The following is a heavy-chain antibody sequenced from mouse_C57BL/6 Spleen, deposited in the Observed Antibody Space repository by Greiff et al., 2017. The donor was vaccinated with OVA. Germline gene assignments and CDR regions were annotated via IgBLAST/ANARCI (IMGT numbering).Heavy chain of an antibody. V-gene: IGHV1-50*01. CDR2: IDPSDSYT. CDR3: ARKVGAGYFDY. CDR1: GYTFTSYW. J-gene: IGHJ2*01. Sequence: QVQLQQPGAELVKPGASVKLSCKASGYTFTSYWMQWVKQRPGQGLEWIGEIDPSDSYTNYNQKFKGKATLTVDTSSSTAYMQLRSLTSEDSAVYYCARKVGAGYFDYWGQGTTLTVSS. D-gene: IGHD4-1*01.